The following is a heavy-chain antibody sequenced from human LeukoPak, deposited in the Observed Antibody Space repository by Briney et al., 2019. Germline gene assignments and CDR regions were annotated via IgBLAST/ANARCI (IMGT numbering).Heavy chain of an antibody. J-gene: IGHJ3*02. D-gene: IGHD1-14*01. Sequence: PSETLSLTCSVSGASVSNNYWTWIRQPAGKGLEWIGRIHASGSTNYSPSLKSRVTISLDTSKNQFSLKLTSVTAADTAVYYCANSLPTNTYPTGVFDIWGQGTMVTVSS. CDR3: ANSLPTNTYPTGVFDI. CDR2: IHASGST. V-gene: IGHV4-4*07. CDR1: GASVSNNY.